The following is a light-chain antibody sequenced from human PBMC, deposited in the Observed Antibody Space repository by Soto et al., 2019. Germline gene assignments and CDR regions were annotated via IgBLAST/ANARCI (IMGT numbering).Light chain of an antibody. V-gene: IGLV7-46*01. Sequence: QAVVTQEPSLTVSPGGTVTLTCGSSTGSVTCGHYRYWFQQKPGQAPRTLIYDTSNKHAWTPARFSGSLLGDKAALTLSGAQPEDEAVYYCLLSYSAARRVFGEGTQLTVL. CDR3: LLSYSAARRV. CDR1: TGSVTCGHY. J-gene: IGLJ2*01. CDR2: DTS.